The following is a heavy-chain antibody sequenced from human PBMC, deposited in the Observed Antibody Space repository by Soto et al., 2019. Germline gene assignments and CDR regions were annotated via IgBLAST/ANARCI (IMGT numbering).Heavy chain of an antibody. CDR2: IKSKTDGGTT. CDR1: GFTFSNAW. D-gene: IGHD4-17*01. Sequence: GESLKISCAASGFTFSNAWMNWVRQAPGKGLEWVGRIKSKTDGGTTDYAAPVKSRLTISKDTSKSQVVLTMTNMDPVDTATYYCARIQGNGDLFDYWGQGTLVTVSS. V-gene: IGHV3-15*07. J-gene: IGHJ4*02. CDR3: ARIQGNGDLFDY.